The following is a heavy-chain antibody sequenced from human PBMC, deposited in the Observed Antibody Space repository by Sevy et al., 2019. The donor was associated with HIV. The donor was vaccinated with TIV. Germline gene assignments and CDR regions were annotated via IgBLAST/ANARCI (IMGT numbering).Heavy chain of an antibody. CDR2: LFSDGST. J-gene: IGHJ4*02. V-gene: IGHV3-66*02. CDR1: GFTVSSNY. D-gene: IGHD6-19*01. Sequence: GGSLRLSCAASGFTVSSNYMNWVRQAPGKGLEWVSVLFSDGSTSYADSVKGRFTISRDNAKNSLYLQMNSLREEDTAVYYCARPGSGWFEFDSWGQGTLVTVSS. CDR3: ARPGSGWFEFDS.